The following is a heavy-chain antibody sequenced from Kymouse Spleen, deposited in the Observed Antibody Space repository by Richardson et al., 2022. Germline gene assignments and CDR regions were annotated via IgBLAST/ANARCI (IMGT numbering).Heavy chain of an antibody. CDR1: GGSISSSNW. CDR3: AREGGCTNGVCPNWFDP. Sequence: QVQLQESGPGLVKPSGTLSLTCAVSGGSISSSNWWSWVRQPPGKGLEWIGEIYHSGSTNYNPSLKSRVTISVDKSKNQFSLKLSSVTAADTAVYYCAREGGCTNGVCPNWFDPWGQGTLVTVSS. J-gene: IGHJ5*02. V-gene: IGHV4-4*02. CDR2: IYHSGST. D-gene: IGHD2-8*01.